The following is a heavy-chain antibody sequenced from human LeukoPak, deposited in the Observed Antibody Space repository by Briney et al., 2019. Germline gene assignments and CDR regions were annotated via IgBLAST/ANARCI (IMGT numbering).Heavy chain of an antibody. CDR1: GGSFSGYY. D-gene: IGHD2-15*01. J-gene: IGHJ6*02. Sequence: SETLSLTCAVYGGSFSGYYWSWIHQPPGKGLEWIGEINHSGSTNYNPSLKSRVTISVDTSKNQFSLKLSSVTAADTAVYYCARWGYCSGGSCYYAFHYYYGMDVWGQGTTVTVSS. CDR2: INHSGST. V-gene: IGHV4-34*01. CDR3: ARWGYCSGGSCYYAFHYYYGMDV.